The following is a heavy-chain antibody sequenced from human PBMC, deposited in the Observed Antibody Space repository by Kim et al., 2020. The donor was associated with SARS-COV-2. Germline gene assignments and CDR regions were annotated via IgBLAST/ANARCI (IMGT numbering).Heavy chain of an antibody. CDR2: IKSETDGGTI. V-gene: IGHV3-15*01. J-gene: IGHJ6*03. Sequence: GGSLRLSCAASGFTFSTAWMTWVRQPPGKGLEWVGRIKSETDGGTIEYAAPVKGRFTISRDDSKNTLYLQMNSLTTEDTAVYYCATDRREATPEHYFYNYYLDVWGKGTTVGVAS. D-gene: IGHD1-1*01. CDR1: GFTFSTAW. CDR3: ATDRREATPEHYFYNYYLDV.